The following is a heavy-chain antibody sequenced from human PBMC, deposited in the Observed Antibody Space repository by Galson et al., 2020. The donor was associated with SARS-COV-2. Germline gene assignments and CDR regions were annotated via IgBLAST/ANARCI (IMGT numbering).Heavy chain of an antibody. J-gene: IGHJ3*02. CDR3: AREGAYYDILTGYTAREGGFDI. V-gene: IGHV3-21*01. CDR2: ISSSSGYI. Sequence: ASETLSLTCAASGFTFSTYSMNWVRQAPGKGLEWVSYISSSSGYIYYADSVKGRFTTSRDNAKKSLHLQMNSLRDEDTAVYYCAREGAYYDILTGYTAREGGFDIWGLGTMVTVSS. D-gene: IGHD3-9*01. CDR1: GFTFSTYS.